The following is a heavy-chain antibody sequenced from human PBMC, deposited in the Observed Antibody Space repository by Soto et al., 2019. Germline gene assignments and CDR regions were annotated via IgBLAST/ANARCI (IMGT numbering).Heavy chain of an antibody. Sequence: PGGSLRLSCAASGFTFSSYWMSWVRQAPGKGLEWVANIKQDGSEKYYVASVKGRFTISRDNAKNSLYLQMNSLRAQEPAVYYCARVFSGIAAHDAFDIWGQGTMVTVSS. J-gene: IGHJ3*02. CDR2: IKQDGSEK. V-gene: IGHV3-7*03. CDR3: ARVFSGIAAHDAFDI. D-gene: IGHD6-13*01. CDR1: GFTFSSYW.